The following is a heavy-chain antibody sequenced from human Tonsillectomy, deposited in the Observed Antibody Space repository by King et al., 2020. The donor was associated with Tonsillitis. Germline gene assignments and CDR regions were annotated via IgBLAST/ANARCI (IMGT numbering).Heavy chain of an antibody. CDR3: ARDKRIAAAGIGDYYYYGMDV. J-gene: IGHJ6*02. D-gene: IGHD6-13*01. Sequence: VQLQESGPGLVKPSGTLSLTCAVSGGSISSSNWWTWVRQPPGKGLEWIGEIYHSGSTNYNPSLKSRVTISVDKSKNQFSLKLSSVTAADTAVYYCARDKRIAAAGIGDYYYYGMDVWGQGTTVTVSS. V-gene: IGHV4-4*02. CDR1: GGSISSSNW. CDR2: IYHSGST.